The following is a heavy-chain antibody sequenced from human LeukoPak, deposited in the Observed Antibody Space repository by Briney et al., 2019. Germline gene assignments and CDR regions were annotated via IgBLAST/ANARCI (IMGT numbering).Heavy chain of an antibody. J-gene: IGHJ4*02. CDR3: ARETDFWSGYPSHLDF. CDR1: GGSISSGDYY. D-gene: IGHD3-3*01. V-gene: IGHV4-30-4*01. CDR2: SYYSGST. Sequence: SQTLSLTCTVSGGSISSGDYYWGWIRQPPGKGLEWIGDSYYSGSTYYNPSLKSRVTITVDTSKNQFSLKLSSVTAADTAVYYCARETDFWSGYPSHLDFWGQGTLVTVSS.